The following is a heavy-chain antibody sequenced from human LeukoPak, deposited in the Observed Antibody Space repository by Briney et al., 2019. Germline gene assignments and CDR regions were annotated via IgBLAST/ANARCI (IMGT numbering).Heavy chain of an antibody. CDR1: RYTFTADY. D-gene: IGHD5-12*01. CDR3: AGGEGGYESGNLDS. J-gene: IGHJ4*02. Sequence: ASVKVSCKASRYTFTADYMYCVRQAPGHGLEWMGWINPNNGGANYAQKFQGVPTMTTDTSINTAYMELRGLRSDGTAVYYGAGGEGGYESGNLDSWGQGTLVTVSS. CDR2: INPNNGGA. V-gene: IGHV1-2*02.